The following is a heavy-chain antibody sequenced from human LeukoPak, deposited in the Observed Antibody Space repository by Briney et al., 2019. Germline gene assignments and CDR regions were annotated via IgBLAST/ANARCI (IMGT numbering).Heavy chain of an antibody. CDR2: ISGSGGST. V-gene: IGHV3-23*01. CDR1: GFTFSSYA. J-gene: IGHJ4*02. CDR3: AKGGGGWYLSVYYFDY. D-gene: IGHD6-19*01. Sequence: PGGSLRPSCAASGFTFSSYAMSWVRQAPGKGLEWVSAISGSGGSTYYADSVKGRFTISRDNSKNTLYLQMNSLRAEDTAVYYCAKGGGGWYLSVYYFDYWGQGTLVTVSS.